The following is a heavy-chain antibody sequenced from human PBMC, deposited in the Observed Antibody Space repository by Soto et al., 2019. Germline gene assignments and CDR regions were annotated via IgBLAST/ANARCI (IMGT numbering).Heavy chain of an antibody. CDR1: GASMYSDTDY. CDR2: ISHNTAT. D-gene: IGHD3-16*02. J-gene: IGHJ4*02. V-gene: IGHV4-31*11. Sequence: TLSLTCAVSGASMYSDTDYWGWIRQIPGGGLEWIGYISHNTATEYNPSLRGPIEISKDASDNHISLKLRSVTVSDMATYYCARGQIVMVDWGQGTQVTVSS. CDR3: ARGQIVMVD.